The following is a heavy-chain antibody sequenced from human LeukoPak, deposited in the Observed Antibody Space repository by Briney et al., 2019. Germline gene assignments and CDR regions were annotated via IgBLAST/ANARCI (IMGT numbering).Heavy chain of an antibody. CDR1: GGSISSSNW. J-gene: IGHJ4*02. V-gene: IGHV4-4*02. CDR2: IYHSGST. Sequence: SETLSLTCAVSGGSISSSNWWSWVRQPPGKGLEWIGEIYHSGSTNYNPSLKSRVTISVDKPKNQFSLKLSSVTAADTAVYYCARRGSGWYFPSDYWGQGTLVTVSS. D-gene: IGHD6-19*01. CDR3: ARRGSGWYFPSDY.